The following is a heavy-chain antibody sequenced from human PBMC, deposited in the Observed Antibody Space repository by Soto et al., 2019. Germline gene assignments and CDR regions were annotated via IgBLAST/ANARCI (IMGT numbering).Heavy chain of an antibody. J-gene: IGHJ6*02. CDR1: GFTFSSYA. D-gene: IGHD3-16*02. CDR2: ISGSGGST. V-gene: IGHV3-23*01. CDR3: AKDRHDYVWGRYRYYYYGMDV. Sequence: GGSLRLSCAASGFTFSSYAMSWVRQAPGKGLEWVSAISGSGGSTYYADSVKGRFTIARDNSKNTLYLQMNSLRAEGTAGYDCAKDRHDYVWGRYRYYYYGMDVWGQGTTVTV.